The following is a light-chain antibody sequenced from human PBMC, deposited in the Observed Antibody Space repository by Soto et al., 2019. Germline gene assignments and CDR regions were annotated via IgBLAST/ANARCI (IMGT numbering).Light chain of an antibody. CDR2: DAS. J-gene: IGKJ5*01. CDR1: QSVSHN. Sequence: EIVLTQSPATLSLSPGERATVSCRASQSVSHNLGWYQQKAGQAPRLLIYDASNRATGIPARFSGSGSGTDFTLTISSLEPEDFAVYYCQHGGTFGQGTRLEIK. V-gene: IGKV3-11*01. CDR3: QHGGT.